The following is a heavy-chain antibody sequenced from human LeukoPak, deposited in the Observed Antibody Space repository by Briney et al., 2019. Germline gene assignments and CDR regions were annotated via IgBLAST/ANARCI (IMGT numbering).Heavy chain of an antibody. Sequence: GGSLRLSCEASGFTFNTYSMNWARQAPGKGLEWVSSIDSSGGYMFYADSVKGRFIISRDNAKGSLYLQMNSLRVEDTDVYYCLRGDRRDYWGQGTLVTVSS. J-gene: IGHJ4*02. CDR2: IDSSGGYM. CDR1: GFTFNTYS. CDR3: LRGDRRDY. V-gene: IGHV3-21*06.